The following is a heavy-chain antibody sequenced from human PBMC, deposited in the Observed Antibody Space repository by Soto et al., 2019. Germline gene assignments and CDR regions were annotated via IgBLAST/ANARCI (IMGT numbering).Heavy chain of an antibody. V-gene: IGHV4-30-2*01. CDR3: ARAVMTTVTTDEYYYYYGMDV. D-gene: IGHD4-17*01. CDR2: IYHSGST. Sequence: PSETLSLTCAVSGGSISSGGYSWSWIRQPPGKGLEWIGYIYHSGSTYYNPSLKSRVTISVDRSKNQFSLKLSSVTAADTAVYYCARAVMTTVTTDEYYYYYGMDVWGQGTTVTVSS. CDR1: GGSISSGGYS. J-gene: IGHJ6*02.